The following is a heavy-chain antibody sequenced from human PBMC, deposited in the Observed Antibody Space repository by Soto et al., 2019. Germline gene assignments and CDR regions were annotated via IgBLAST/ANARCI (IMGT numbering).Heavy chain of an antibody. CDR3: AKFFVETGGSSGWPWSFHF. J-gene: IGHJ4*02. CDR2: ISGTGGTT. V-gene: IGHV3-23*01. Sequence: EVQLLESGGGLVQPGGSLRLSCAASGFTFSSYAMSWVRQAPGKGLEWVSAISGTGGTTYYADSVKGRFTISRDNSRNTLHLQMNSLRAEDTVIYYFAKFFVETGGSSGWPWSFHFWGQGTLVTVSS. CDR1: GFTFSSYA. D-gene: IGHD6-25*01.